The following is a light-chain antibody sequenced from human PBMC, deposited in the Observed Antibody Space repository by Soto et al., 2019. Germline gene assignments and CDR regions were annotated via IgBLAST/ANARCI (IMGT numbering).Light chain of an antibody. J-gene: IGKJ4*01. CDR1: QSVLHSSNNKNY. CDR3: QQYYSIPPT. Sequence: DIVMTQSPDSLAVSLGERATINCKSSQSVLHSSNNKNYLAWYQQKPGQPPKLLISRASTRGFGVPDRFCGSGSGTDFTLPISSLQAEDVAVYYCQQYYSIPPTFGGGTKVEIK. V-gene: IGKV4-1*01. CDR2: RAS.